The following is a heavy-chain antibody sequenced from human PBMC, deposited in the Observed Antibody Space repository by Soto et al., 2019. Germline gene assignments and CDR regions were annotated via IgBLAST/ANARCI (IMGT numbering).Heavy chain of an antibody. CDR3: ARREKYSSGWYDYYGMDV. Sequence: KASETLSLTCTVSGGSISSSSYYWGWIRQPPGKGLEWIGSIYYSGSTYYNPSLKSRVTISVDTSKNQFSLRLSSVTAADTAVYYCARREKYSSGWYDYYGMDVWGQGTTVTVSS. J-gene: IGHJ6*02. V-gene: IGHV4-39*01. CDR2: IYYSGST. D-gene: IGHD6-19*01. CDR1: GGSISSSSYY.